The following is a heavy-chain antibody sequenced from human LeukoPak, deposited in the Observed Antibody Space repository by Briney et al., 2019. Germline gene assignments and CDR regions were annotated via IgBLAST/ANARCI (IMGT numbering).Heavy chain of an antibody. CDR3: ARAVTWIDP. J-gene: IGHJ5*02. V-gene: IGHV3-30*03. CDR2: IQNDGNDK. Sequence: GGTLRLSCAASGFTFSNHGMNWVRQAPGKGLEWVAFIQNDGNDKYYADSVKGRFTVSRDNSKNTLDLQMNGLRAEDTAVYYCARAVTWIDPWGQGTLVTVSS. CDR1: GFTFSNHG.